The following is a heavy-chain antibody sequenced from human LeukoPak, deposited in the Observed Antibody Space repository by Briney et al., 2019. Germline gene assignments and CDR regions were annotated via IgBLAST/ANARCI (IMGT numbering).Heavy chain of an antibody. V-gene: IGHV3-74*03. Sequence: PGGSLRLSCAASGFTFSNYWMHWVRQVPGKGLVWISPINSDGSGTKYADSVKGRFTISRDNAKNTLYLQMNSLRAEDTAVYYCAKGAVGATTTFDYWGQGTLVTVSS. J-gene: IGHJ4*02. CDR2: INSDGSGT. CDR3: AKGAVGATTTFDY. CDR1: GFTFSNYW. D-gene: IGHD1-26*01.